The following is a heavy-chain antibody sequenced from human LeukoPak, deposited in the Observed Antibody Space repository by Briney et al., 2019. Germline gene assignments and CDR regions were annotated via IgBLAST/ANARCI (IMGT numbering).Heavy chain of an antibody. CDR2: ISSSSSTV. CDR1: GFTFSSYT. Sequence: GGSLRLSCAASGFTFSSYTMNWVRQAPGKGLEWVSYISSSSSTVYYADSVNGRFTISRDNAKNSLYLQMNSLRDDDTAVYYCARGLITLIDDYWGQGTLVTVSS. J-gene: IGHJ4*02. CDR3: ARGLITLIDDY. D-gene: IGHD3-22*01. V-gene: IGHV3-48*02.